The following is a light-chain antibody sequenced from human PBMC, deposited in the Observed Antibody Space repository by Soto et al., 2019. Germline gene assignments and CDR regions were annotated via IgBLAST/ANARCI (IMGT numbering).Light chain of an antibody. CDR1: QTVSSNY. V-gene: IGKV3-20*01. CDR2: DAA. J-gene: IGKJ1*01. CDR3: QQYGSAPQT. Sequence: EIVLTQSPGTLSLSPGERATLSCRASQTVSSNYLAWYQQKVGQAPRLLIFDAATMATGVADRFSGSGSGSDFTLTITRLEPEDFAVYFCQQYGSAPQTFGQGTKVEIK.